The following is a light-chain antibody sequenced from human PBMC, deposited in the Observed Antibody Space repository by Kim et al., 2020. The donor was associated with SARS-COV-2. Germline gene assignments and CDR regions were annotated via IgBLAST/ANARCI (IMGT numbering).Light chain of an antibody. CDR1: KLGDKY. CDR3: QAWDSSIYV. CDR2: RDN. V-gene: IGLV3-1*01. Sequence: LTPGQTASITWSGDKLGDKYASWYQQKPGRSPVVVIFRDNRRPSGIPERFSGSNSGNTATLTISGTQAMDEADYYCQAWDSSIYVFGTGTKVTVL. J-gene: IGLJ1*01.